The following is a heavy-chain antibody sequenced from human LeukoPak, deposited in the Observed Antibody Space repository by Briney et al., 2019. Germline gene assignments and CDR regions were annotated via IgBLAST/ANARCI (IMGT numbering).Heavy chain of an antibody. J-gene: IGHJ4*02. V-gene: IGHV4-59*08. CDR3: ARHRKKGAAASYFDY. CDR2: IYYSGST. Sequence: SETLSLTCTVSGGSISSYYWSWIRQPPGKGLEWIGYIYYSGSTNYNPSLKSRVTISVDTSKNQFSLKLSSVTAADTAVYYCARHRKKGAAASYFDYWGQGTLVTVSS. D-gene: IGHD6-13*01. CDR1: GGSISSYY.